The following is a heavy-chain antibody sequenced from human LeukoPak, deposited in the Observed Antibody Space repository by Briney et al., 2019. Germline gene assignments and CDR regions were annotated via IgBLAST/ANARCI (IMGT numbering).Heavy chain of an antibody. CDR2: INHSGST. J-gene: IGHJ4*02. CDR3: ARVGDSSGYYYDY. D-gene: IGHD3-22*01. Sequence: KPSETLSLTCAVYGGSFSGYYWSWIRQPPGKGLEWIGEINHSGSTNYNPSLKSRVTISVDTSKNQFSLKLSSVTAADTAVYYCARVGDSSGYYYDYWGQGTLVTVSS. CDR1: GGSFSGYY. V-gene: IGHV4-34*01.